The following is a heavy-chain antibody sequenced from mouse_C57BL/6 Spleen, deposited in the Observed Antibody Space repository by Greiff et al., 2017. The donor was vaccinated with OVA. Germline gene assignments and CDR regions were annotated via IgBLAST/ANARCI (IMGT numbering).Heavy chain of an antibody. CDR1: GYTFTDYN. D-gene: IGHD1-1*01. V-gene: IGHV1-22*01. CDR2: INPNNGGT. CDR3: ARDHYYGSSEYYFDY. J-gene: IGHJ2*01. Sequence: VQLKQSGPELVKPGASVKMSCKASGYTFTDYNMHWVKQSHGKSLEWIGYINPNNGGTSYNQKFKGKATLTVNKSSSTAYMELRSLTSEDSAVYYCARDHYYGSSEYYFDYWGQGTTLTVSS.